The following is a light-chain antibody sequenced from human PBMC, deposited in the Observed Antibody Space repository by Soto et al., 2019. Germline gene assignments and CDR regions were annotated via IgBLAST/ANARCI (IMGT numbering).Light chain of an antibody. V-gene: IGKV3-20*01. CDR2: GAP. J-gene: IGKJ1*01. CDR1: QSVNSYS. CDR3: PQYGSSPPT. Sequence: EIVLTQSTGTLSLSPGERATLSCRASQSVNSYSLAWYQRKPGQPPSLLVWGAPNRATDIPYTFSGSGSGTDFTLTITNLKPDDYAVYCWPQYGSSPPTFGRWTRVEVK.